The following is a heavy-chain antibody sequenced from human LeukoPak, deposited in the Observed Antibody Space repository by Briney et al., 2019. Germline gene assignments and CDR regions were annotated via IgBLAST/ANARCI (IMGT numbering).Heavy chain of an antibody. D-gene: IGHD4-23*01. V-gene: IGHV3-11*06. CDR1: GFTFSDYY. J-gene: IGHJ4*02. CDR2: ISSSSSYT. CDR3: AKDLYGGNPGGGFDY. Sequence: GGSLRLSCAASGFTFSDYYMSWIRQAPGKGLEWVSYISSSSSYTNYADSVKGRFTISRDNAKNSLYLQMNSLRAEDTAVYYCAKDLYGGNPGGGFDYWGQGTLVTVSS.